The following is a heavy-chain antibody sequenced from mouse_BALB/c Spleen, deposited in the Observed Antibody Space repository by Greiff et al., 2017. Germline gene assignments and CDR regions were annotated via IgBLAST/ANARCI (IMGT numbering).Heavy chain of an antibody. CDR3: ARYYDYDWFAY. Sequence: EVQVVESGGGLVQPGGSLKLSCAASGFTFSSYGMSWVRQTPDKRLELVATINSNGGSTYYPDSVKGRFTISRDNAKNTLYLQMSSLKSEDTAMYYCARYYDYDWFAYWGQGTLVTVSA. D-gene: IGHD2-4*01. CDR2: INSNGGST. CDR1: GFTFSSYG. J-gene: IGHJ3*01. V-gene: IGHV5-6-3*01.